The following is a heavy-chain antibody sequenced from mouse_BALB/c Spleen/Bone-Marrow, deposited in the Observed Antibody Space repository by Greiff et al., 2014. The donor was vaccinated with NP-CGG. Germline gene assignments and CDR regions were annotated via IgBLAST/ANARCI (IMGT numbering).Heavy chain of an antibody. CDR1: GFNIKDTY. J-gene: IGHJ1*01. D-gene: IGHD1-2*01. CDR3: ARGGTTATWYFDV. V-gene: IGHV14-3*02. CDR2: IDPANGNT. Sequence: EVKLVESGAELVKPGASVKLSCTASGFNIKDTYMHWVKQRPEQGLERIGRIDPANGNTKYDPKFQGKATITADTSSNTAYLQLSSLTSEDTAVYYCARGGTTATWYFDVWGAGTTVTVSS.